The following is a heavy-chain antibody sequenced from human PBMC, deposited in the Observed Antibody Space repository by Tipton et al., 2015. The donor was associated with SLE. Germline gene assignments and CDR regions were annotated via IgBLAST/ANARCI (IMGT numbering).Heavy chain of an antibody. V-gene: IGHV4-61*10. CDR1: GGSISSGSYY. D-gene: IGHD3-16*01. Sequence: TLSLTCTVSGGSISSGSYYWSWIRQPAGKGLEWIGHIYYSGSTSYNPSLKSRVTMSVDTSKNQLSLKLSSVTDADTAVYYCARGAGIMHFWGQGTLVTVSS. CDR2: IYYSGST. J-gene: IGHJ4*02. CDR3: ARGAGIMHF.